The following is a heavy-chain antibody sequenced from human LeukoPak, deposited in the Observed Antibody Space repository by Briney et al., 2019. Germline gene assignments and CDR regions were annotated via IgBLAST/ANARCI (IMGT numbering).Heavy chain of an antibody. J-gene: IGHJ4*02. V-gene: IGHV3-15*01. Sequence: GGSLRLSCAASGFTFSQTWMTWVRQAPGKGLEWVGQIQSKTDGGTTDYAAPVKGRFTISRDDSKSTLYLQMNSLKTDDTAVYFCATEDYDDYIPDSWGQGTLVTVSS. CDR1: GFTFSQTW. D-gene: IGHD4-17*01. CDR2: IQSKTDGGTT. CDR3: ATEDYDDYIPDS.